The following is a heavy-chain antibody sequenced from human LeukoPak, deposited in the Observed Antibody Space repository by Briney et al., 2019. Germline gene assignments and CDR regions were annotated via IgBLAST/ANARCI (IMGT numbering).Heavy chain of an antibody. Sequence: GGSLRLSCSASGFTFSSYAMHWVRQAPGKGLEWVAVISYDGSNKYYADSVKGRFTISRDNSKNTLYLQMNSLRAEDTAVYYCNTLGSDYGDLYFDYWGQGTLVTVSS. V-gene: IGHV3-30*04. J-gene: IGHJ4*02. CDR1: GFTFSSYA. CDR2: ISYDGSNK. D-gene: IGHD4-17*01. CDR3: NTLGSDYGDLYFDY.